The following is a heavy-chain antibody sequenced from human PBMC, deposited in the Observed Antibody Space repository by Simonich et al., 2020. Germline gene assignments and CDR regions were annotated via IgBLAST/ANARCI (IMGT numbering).Heavy chain of an antibody. V-gene: IGHV3-23*01. D-gene: IGHD1-7*01. J-gene: IGHJ4*02. CDR3: AKRSGVSITGTFDY. Sequence: EVQLLESGGGLVQPGGYLRLSCAASGFTFSSYAMSWVRRAPGKGLDWVSAIIGRCGSTYYADSVKGRFTISRDNSKNTLYLQMNSLRAEDTAVYYCAKRSGVSITGTFDYWGQGTLVTVSS. CDR2: IIGRCGST. CDR1: GFTFSSYA.